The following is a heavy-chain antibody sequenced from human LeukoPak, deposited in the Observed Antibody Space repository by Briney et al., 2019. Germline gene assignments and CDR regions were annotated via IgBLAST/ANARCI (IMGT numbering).Heavy chain of an antibody. Sequence: SETLSLTCAVSGGSISSSNWWTWVRQPPGKGLEWIGEIYRSGSTNYNPSLKSRVTISVDKSKNQFSLKLSSLTAADTAVYYCARHIPLTARSYKFYFDYWGQGTLVTVSS. V-gene: IGHV4-4*02. J-gene: IGHJ4*02. D-gene: IGHD2-21*02. CDR1: GGSISSSNW. CDR3: ARHIPLTARSYKFYFDY. CDR2: IYRSGST.